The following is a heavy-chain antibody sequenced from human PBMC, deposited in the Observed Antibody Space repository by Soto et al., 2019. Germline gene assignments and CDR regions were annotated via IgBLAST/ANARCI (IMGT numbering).Heavy chain of an antibody. CDR2: INQHGSDR. V-gene: IGHV3-7*01. CDR1: GFTFSGYW. CDR3: ARSNFWSGYDY. Sequence: EVQLVESGGGLVQPGGSLRLSCAASGFTFSGYWMNWVRQAPGKGLEWVANINQHGSDRYYVDSVKGRFTISRDNAKNSLYLQMNSLRAEDTAVYYCARSNFWSGYDYWGQGTLVTVSS. D-gene: IGHD3-3*01. J-gene: IGHJ4*02.